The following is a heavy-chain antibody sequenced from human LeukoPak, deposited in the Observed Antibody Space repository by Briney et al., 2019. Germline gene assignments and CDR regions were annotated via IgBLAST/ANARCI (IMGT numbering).Heavy chain of an antibody. D-gene: IGHD4-11*01. CDR2: ISSSGTTI. CDR1: GFTFSDYY. V-gene: IGHV3-11*01. J-gene: IGHJ4*02. CDR3: ARGIRQYAKSYFDY. Sequence: GGSLRLSCAASGFTFSDYYMSWIRQAPGKGLEWLSYISSSGTTIYYTDSAKGRFTISRDNAKNSLYLQMNSLRAEDTAVYYCARGIRQYAKSYFDYWGQGTLVTVSS.